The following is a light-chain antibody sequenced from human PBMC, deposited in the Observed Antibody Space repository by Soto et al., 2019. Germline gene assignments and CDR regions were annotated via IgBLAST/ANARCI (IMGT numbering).Light chain of an antibody. CDR3: QQYNDRRT. CDR1: QSVSSN. Sequence: EIVMTQSPATLSVSPGERATLSCRASQSVSSNLAWYQQKPGQAPRLLMYGASTRATGIPVRFSGSGSGTEFTLTISSLQSEDFAVYYCQQYNDRRTFGQGTKV. J-gene: IGKJ1*01. CDR2: GAS. V-gene: IGKV3-15*01.